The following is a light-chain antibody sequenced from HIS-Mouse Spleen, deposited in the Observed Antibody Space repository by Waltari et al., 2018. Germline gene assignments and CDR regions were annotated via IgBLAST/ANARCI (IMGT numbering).Light chain of an antibody. CDR1: PSIRNG. CDR2: AAS. J-gene: IGKJ4*01. CDR3: LQHNSYPLT. V-gene: IGKV1-17*01. Sequence: DIQMTQSPSSLSASVGDRVTITCRASPSIRNGLGWYQQQPGQAPKRLIYAASSLQSGVPSRFSGSGSGTEFTLTISSLQPEDFATYYCLQHNSYPLTFGGGTKVEIK.